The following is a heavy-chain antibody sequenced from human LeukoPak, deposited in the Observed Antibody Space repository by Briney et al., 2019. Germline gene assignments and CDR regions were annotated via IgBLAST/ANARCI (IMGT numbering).Heavy chain of an antibody. Sequence: GGSLRLSCAASGFTFDDYAMHWVRQAPGKGLEWVSGVSWNSGGIGYADSVKGRFTISRDNAKNSLYLQMNSLRTEDTALYYCAKGYYYDSSGHFDYWGQGTLVTVSS. CDR1: GFTFDDYA. CDR2: VSWNSGGI. J-gene: IGHJ4*02. V-gene: IGHV3-9*01. CDR3: AKGYYYDSSGHFDY. D-gene: IGHD3-22*01.